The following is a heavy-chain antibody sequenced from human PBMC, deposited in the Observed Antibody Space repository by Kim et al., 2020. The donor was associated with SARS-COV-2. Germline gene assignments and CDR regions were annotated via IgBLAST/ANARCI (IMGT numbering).Heavy chain of an antibody. V-gene: IGHV3-23*01. J-gene: IGHJ6*02. CDR3: AKDLVTANYGMDV. D-gene: IGHD3-16*02. Sequence: SEPVKGQFPISKGNSKNTLYLQMISLRAEDTAVYYCAKDLVTANYGMDVWGQGTTVTVSS.